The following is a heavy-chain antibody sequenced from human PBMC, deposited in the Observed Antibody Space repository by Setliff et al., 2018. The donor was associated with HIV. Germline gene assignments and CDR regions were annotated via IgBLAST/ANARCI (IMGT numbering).Heavy chain of an antibody. CDR2: IHNSGNT. Sequence: SETLSLTCSLSGDSMSTYYWSWIRQTAGKGLEWIGRIHNSGNTNYNPSFMSRVSMSVDTSKSQFSPKLRSVTAADTAVYFCARGYSSAFFHEFFDYWGQGTLVTVSS. J-gene: IGHJ4*02. CDR1: GDSMSTYY. D-gene: IGHD6-25*01. V-gene: IGHV4-4*07. CDR3: ARGYSSAFFHEFFDY.